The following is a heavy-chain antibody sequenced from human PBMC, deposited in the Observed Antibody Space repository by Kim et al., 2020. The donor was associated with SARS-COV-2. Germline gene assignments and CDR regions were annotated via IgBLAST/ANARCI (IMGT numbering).Heavy chain of an antibody. D-gene: IGHD2-21*01. J-gene: IGHJ4*02. V-gene: IGHV3-15*01. Sequence: GGSLRLSCAASGFSFSKAWMSWVRQAPGKGLQWVGRVKSKTDGGTTDYAAPVKGRFTISRDDSKNTLYLQMDSLKTEDTAVYFCTAEDPETPPHIFDYWGQGTLVTVSS. CDR3: TAEDPETPPHIFDY. CDR1: GFSFSKAW. CDR2: VKSKTDGGTT.